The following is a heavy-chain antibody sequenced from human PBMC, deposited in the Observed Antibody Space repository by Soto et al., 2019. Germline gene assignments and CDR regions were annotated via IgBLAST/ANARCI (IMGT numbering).Heavy chain of an antibody. D-gene: IGHD3-3*01. CDR2: IYWDDDK. Sequence: QITLNESGPTVVRPTETLTLTCRFSGFPLTTSGVGVGWIRQSPGKAPEWLALIYWDDDKRYSASLKSRLTITKATSKNQVVLTVSDLDPTDTATYYCAHRVLRTVFGLVTTTAIYFDFWGQGTPVAVSS. J-gene: IGHJ4*02. CDR3: AHRVLRTVFGLVTTTAIYFDF. V-gene: IGHV2-5*02. CDR1: GFPLTTSGVG.